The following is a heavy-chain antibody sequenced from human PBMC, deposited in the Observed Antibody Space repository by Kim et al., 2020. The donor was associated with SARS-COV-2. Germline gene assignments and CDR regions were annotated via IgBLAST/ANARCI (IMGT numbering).Heavy chain of an antibody. Sequence: YAAPVKGRFTISRDDSKNTLYLQMNSLKTEHTAVYYCTTDGLSYYYGMDVWGQGTTVTVSS. CDR3: TTDGLSYYYGMDV. V-gene: IGHV3-15*01. D-gene: IGHD5-12*01. J-gene: IGHJ6*02.